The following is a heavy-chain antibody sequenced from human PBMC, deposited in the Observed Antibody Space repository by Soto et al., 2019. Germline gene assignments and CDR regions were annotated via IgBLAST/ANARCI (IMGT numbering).Heavy chain of an antibody. Sequence: PGESLKISCKGSGYSFTSYWIGWVRQMPGKGLEWMGIIYPGDSDTRYSPSFQGQVTISADKSISTAYLQWNSLKASDTAIYFCAKLSMVDSFDLWGQGTMVTVSS. J-gene: IGHJ3*01. D-gene: IGHD2-8*01. V-gene: IGHV5-51*01. CDR1: GYSFTSYW. CDR3: AKLSMVDSFDL. CDR2: IYPGDSDT.